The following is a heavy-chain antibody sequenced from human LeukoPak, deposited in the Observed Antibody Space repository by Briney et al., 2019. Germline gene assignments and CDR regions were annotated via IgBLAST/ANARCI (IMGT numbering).Heavy chain of an antibody. J-gene: IGHJ4*02. V-gene: IGHV4-59*08. Sequence: PSETLSLTCTVSGGSISSYYWSWIRQPPGKGLEWIGYIYYSGSTNYNPSLKSRVTISVDTSKNQLSLKLSSVTAADTAVYYCARSARDYGDSRVDYWGQGTLVTVSS. D-gene: IGHD4-17*01. CDR1: GGSISSYY. CDR3: ARSARDYGDSRVDY. CDR2: IYYSGST.